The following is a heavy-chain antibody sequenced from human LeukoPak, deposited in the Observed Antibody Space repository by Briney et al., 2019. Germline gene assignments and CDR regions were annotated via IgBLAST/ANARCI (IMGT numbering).Heavy chain of an antibody. CDR3: SRAAGHRSPDAMDV. Sequence: GALRLSCTVSGLTFGDYAMSWFRQAPGKGLEWVGFIRSKAYGGTTEYAASVRGRFIISRDDSKSIAYLHVNSLKAEDTAVYYCSRAAGHRSPDAMDVWGQGTTVTVSS. CDR1: GLTFGDYA. V-gene: IGHV3-49*03. J-gene: IGHJ6*02. CDR2: IRSKAYGGTT. D-gene: IGHD1-14*01.